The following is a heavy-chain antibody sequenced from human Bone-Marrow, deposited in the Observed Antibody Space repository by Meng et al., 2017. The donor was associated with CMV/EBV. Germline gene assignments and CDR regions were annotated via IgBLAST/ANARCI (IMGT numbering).Heavy chain of an antibody. CDR3: AKGRSDKGNHGSGSFVDY. CDR1: GFTFSSYG. J-gene: IGHJ4*02. D-gene: IGHD3-10*01. V-gene: IGHV3-33*06. Sequence: GESLKISCAASGFTFSSYGMNWVRQAPGKGLEWVAVIWYDGSNKYYADSVKGRFTISRDNSKNTLYLQMNSLRAEDTAVYSCAKGRSDKGNHGSGSFVDYWGQGTLVTVSS. CDR2: IWYDGSNK.